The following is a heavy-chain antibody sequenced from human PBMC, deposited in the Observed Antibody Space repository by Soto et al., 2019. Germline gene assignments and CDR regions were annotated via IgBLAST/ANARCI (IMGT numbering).Heavy chain of an antibody. D-gene: IGHD1-26*01. V-gene: IGHV3-11*06. Sequence: QVLLEESGGGLVKPGESLRLACAASGFKFSDFYMSWIRQAPGKGLEWISNISSSSSYTDYAESVKGRFTISRDNAKSTLYLQMHSLRAEATAVYYCARDDPIVTSRPTDAFDFWGHGTMVTVSS. J-gene: IGHJ3*01. CDR1: GFKFSDFY. CDR3: ARDDPIVTSRPTDAFDF. CDR2: ISSSSSYT.